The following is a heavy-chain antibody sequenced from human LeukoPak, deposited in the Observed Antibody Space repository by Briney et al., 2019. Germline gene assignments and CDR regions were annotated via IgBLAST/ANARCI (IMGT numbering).Heavy chain of an antibody. CDR2: IRYDGSNK. V-gene: IGHV3-30*02. J-gene: IGHJ4*02. CDR3: AKEDIGIAAADYFDY. CDR1: GFTFSSFG. Sequence: GGSLRLSCAASGFTFSSFGMHWVRQAPGKGLEWVAFIRYDGSNKYYADCVKGRFTISRDNSKNTLYLQMNSLRAEDTAVYYCAKEDIGIAAADYFDYWGQGTLVTVSS. D-gene: IGHD6-13*01.